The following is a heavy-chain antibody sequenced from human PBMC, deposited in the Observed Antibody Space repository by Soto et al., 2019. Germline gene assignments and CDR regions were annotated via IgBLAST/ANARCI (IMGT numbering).Heavy chain of an antibody. D-gene: IGHD6-6*01. CDR3: ARLSSIAARPELDY. Sequence: ASVKVSCKASGYTFTSYGISWVRQAPGQGLEWMGWISAYNGNTNYAQKLQGRVTMTTDTSTSTAYMELRSLRSDDTAGYYCARLSSIAARPELDYWGQGTLVTVSS. V-gene: IGHV1-18*01. CDR2: ISAYNGNT. CDR1: GYTFTSYG. J-gene: IGHJ4*02.